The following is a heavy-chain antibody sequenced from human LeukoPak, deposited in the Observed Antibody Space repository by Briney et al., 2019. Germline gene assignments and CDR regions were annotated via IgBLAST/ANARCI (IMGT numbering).Heavy chain of an antibody. CDR3: AKASYSSGWSATSY. CDR1: GFTFSNYA. Sequence: GGSLRLSWAASGFTFSNYAMSWVRQAPGKGLEWVSDITGDGGTTYYADSVKGRFTISRDNSKDALYLQMNSLRAEDTAIYYCAKASYSSGWSATSYWGQGTLVTVSS. CDR2: ITGDGGTT. J-gene: IGHJ4*02. D-gene: IGHD6-19*01. V-gene: IGHV3-23*01.